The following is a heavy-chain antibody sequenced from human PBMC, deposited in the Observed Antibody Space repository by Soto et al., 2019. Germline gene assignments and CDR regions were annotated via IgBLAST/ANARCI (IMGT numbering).Heavy chain of an antibody. J-gene: IGHJ4*02. Sequence: SQTLSLTCAICGDSVSRNSVAWNWIRQSPSRGLEWLGRTYYRTKWYNDYAVSVKSRVIINPDTSKNQFSLQLNSVTPEDTAVYYCARVRSALFDYWGPGTLVTVSS. CDR1: GDSVSRNSVA. CDR3: ARVRSALFDY. V-gene: IGHV6-1*01. CDR2: TYYRTKWYN. D-gene: IGHD3-10*01.